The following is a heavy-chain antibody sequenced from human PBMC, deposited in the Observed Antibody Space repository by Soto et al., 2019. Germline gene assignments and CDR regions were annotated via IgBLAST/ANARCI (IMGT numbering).Heavy chain of an antibody. V-gene: IGHV1-69*13. CDR3: ARVRQDDILTGHDFDY. Sequence: SVKVSCKASGGTFSSYAISWVRQAPGQGLEWMGGIIPIFGTANYAQKFQGRVTITADESTSTAYMELSSLRSDDTAVYYCARVRQDDILTGHDFDYWGQGTLVTVSS. CDR1: GGTFSSYA. J-gene: IGHJ4*02. D-gene: IGHD3-9*01. CDR2: IIPIFGTA.